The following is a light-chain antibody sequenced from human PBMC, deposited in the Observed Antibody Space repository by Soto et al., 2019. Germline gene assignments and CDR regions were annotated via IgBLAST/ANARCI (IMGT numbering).Light chain of an antibody. CDR1: QSIRSW. CDR2: TAS. CDR3: QQYNTYSRET. V-gene: IGKV1-5*03. Sequence: DIQMTQSPSTLSASVGDRVTITCRASQSIRSWLAWYQQKPGKAPKLLIYTASSLKSGVPSRFSGSGSGTEFTLTIISLQPDDFATYYCQQYNTYSRETFGQGTKVEIK. J-gene: IGKJ1*01.